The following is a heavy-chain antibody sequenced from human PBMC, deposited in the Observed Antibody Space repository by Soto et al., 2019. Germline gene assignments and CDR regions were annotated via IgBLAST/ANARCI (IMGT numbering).Heavy chain of an antibody. V-gene: IGHV1-2*02. Sequence: GXSVKVSCNASGYTFTFYYMHLVRQAPGQGLEWMGWINPKSGGTIYPQKFQGRVTMTWDTSISTAYMALTRLRSDDTAVYYCARDLEKGGGSAGFDDWGQGTLVTVSS. J-gene: IGHJ4*02. CDR1: GYTFTFYY. CDR3: ARDLEKGGGSAGFDD. D-gene: IGHD1-26*01. CDR2: INPKSGGT.